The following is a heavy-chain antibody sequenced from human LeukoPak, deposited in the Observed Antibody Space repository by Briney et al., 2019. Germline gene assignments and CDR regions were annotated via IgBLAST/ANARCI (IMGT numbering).Heavy chain of an antibody. J-gene: IGHJ4*02. CDR1: RFTFSNYW. D-gene: IGHD3-10*01. Sequence: GGSLRLSCIASRFTFSNYWMSWVRQAPRKGPEWVAHINQDGSEKHYVDSVKGRFTISRDNAKNSLYLQMNNLRAEDTAVYYCARAPYRSGSSYYFDDWGQGTLVTVSS. CDR3: ARAPYRSGSSYYFDD. V-gene: IGHV3-7*03. CDR2: INQDGSEK.